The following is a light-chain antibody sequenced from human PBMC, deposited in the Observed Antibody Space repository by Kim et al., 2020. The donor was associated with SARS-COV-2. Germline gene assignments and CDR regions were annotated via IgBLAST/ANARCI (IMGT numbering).Light chain of an antibody. J-gene: IGKJ5*01. V-gene: IGKV3-11*01. CDR2: DAY. Sequence: EIVLTQSPATLSLSQGERATLSCRASRSIDSDLAWFQQKPGQAPRLLMYDAYQRATGVPARFSGSGSGTDFTLTISSLEPEDFAVYYCQQRSNWPPITFGQGTRLEIK. CDR3: QQRSNWPPIT. CDR1: RSIDSD.